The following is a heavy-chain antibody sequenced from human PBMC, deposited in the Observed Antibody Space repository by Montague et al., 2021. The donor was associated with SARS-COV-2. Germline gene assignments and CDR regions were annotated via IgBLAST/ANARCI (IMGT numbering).Heavy chain of an antibody. V-gene: IGHV4-59*08. CDR1: GGSVSSYY. CDR3: ARLGCGGAYYSGRLDP. J-gene: IGHJ5*02. Sequence: SETLSLTCTVSGGSVSSYYWSWIRQPPGKGLEYIGYIYHSGNTYYNPSLKSRLTISIDTSKDQFFLKLSSVTAADTAVYYCARLGCGGAYYSGRLDPWGQGTLVTVSS. D-gene: IGHD2-21*02. CDR2: IYHSGNT.